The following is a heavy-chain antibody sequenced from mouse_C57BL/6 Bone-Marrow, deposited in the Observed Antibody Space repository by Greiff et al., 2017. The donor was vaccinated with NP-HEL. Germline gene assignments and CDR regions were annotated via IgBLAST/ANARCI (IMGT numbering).Heavy chain of an antibody. J-gene: IGHJ3*01. D-gene: IGHD1-1*01. CDR2: INPGSGGT. CDR1: GYAFTNYL. V-gene: IGHV1-54*01. CDR3: ARERSITTVVATDWFAY. Sequence: QVQLKQSGAELVRPGTSVKVSCKASGYAFTNYLIEWVKQRPGQGLEWIGVINPGSGGTNYNEKFKGKATLTADKSSSTAYMQLSSLTSEDSAVYFCARERSITTVVATDWFAYWGQGTLVTVSA.